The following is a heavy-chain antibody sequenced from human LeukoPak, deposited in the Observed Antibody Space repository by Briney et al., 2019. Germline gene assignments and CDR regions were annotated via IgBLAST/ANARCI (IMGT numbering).Heavy chain of an antibody. CDR3: ARDAPSIVVVPAAAPYYYYGMDV. Sequence: PGGSLRLSCAASGFTFSSYSMNWVGQAPGKGVEWVSSISSSSRYIYYADSVKGRFTISRDNAKKSLYLQMNRLRAQATACYYCARDAPSIVVVPAAAPYYYYGMDVWGQGTTVTVSS. CDR1: GFTFSSYS. CDR2: ISSSSRYI. V-gene: IGHV3-21*01. J-gene: IGHJ6*02. D-gene: IGHD2-2*01.